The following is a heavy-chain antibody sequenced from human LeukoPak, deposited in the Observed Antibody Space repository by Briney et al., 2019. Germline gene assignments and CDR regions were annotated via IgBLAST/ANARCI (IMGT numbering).Heavy chain of an antibody. J-gene: IGHJ5*02. CDR3: ARGRYSSSWYVWWFDP. V-gene: IGHV1-69*13. D-gene: IGHD6-13*01. Sequence: GASVKVSCKASGGTFSSYAISWVRQAPGQGLEWMGGIIPIFGTANYAQKFQGRVTITADESTSTAYMELSSLRSEDTAVYYCARGRYSSSWYVWWFDPWGQGTLVTVSS. CDR1: GGTFSSYA. CDR2: IIPIFGTA.